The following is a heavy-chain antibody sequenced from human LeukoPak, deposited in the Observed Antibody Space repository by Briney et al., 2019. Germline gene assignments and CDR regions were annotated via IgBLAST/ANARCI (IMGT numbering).Heavy chain of an antibody. CDR3: AKGPLTEVAGTTWDS. CDR1: GFTFSNYA. D-gene: IGHD6-19*01. CDR2: ISGSGGST. Sequence: GGSLRLSCAASGFTFSNYAMSWVRQAPGKGLEWVSAISGSGGSTYYADSVKGRFTISRDNSKNTLYLQMNSLRAEDTAVYFCAKGPLTEVAGTTWDSWGRGTLVTVSS. J-gene: IGHJ4*02. V-gene: IGHV3-23*01.